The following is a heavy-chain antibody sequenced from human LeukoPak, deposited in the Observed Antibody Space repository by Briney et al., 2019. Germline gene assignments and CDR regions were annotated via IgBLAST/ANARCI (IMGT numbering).Heavy chain of an antibody. Sequence: SETLSLTCTVSGASISSGTYYWSWIRQPPGKGQEWIGYIYHSGTTYYNPSLKSRVTISVDRSKNQFSLKLNSVTAADTAVYYCARKRGTTAAPFDYWGQGTLVTVSS. D-gene: IGHD1/OR15-1a*01. V-gene: IGHV4-30-2*01. CDR2: IYHSGTT. CDR3: ARKRGTTAAPFDY. J-gene: IGHJ4*02. CDR1: GASISSGTYY.